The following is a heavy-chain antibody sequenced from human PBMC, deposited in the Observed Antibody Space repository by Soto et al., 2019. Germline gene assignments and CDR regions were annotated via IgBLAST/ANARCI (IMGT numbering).Heavy chain of an antibody. J-gene: IGHJ4*02. Sequence: QITLNESGPTLVKPTQTLTLTCTFSGFSLSTRGVGVGRIRQPPGKALELLALLYWDDDERYSPSLMSRLTITKDTSKNQVFLTMTNVDPLDTASYYCAQRPRGFTYFFDSWGQGTLVTVSS. CDR3: AQRPRGFTYFFDS. CDR1: GFSLSTRGVG. V-gene: IGHV2-5*02. CDR2: LYWDDDE.